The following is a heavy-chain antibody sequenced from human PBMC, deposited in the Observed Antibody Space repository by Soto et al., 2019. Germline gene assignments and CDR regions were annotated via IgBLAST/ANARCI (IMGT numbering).Heavy chain of an antibody. D-gene: IGHD3-16*01. CDR1: GFTFSSYA. J-gene: IGHJ4*02. CDR2: ISGSGGST. Sequence: GGSLRLSCAASGFTFSSYAMSWVRQAPGKGLEWVSAISGSGGSTYYADSVKGRFTISRDNSKNTLYLQMNSLRAEDTAVYYCAKGTPGRRDGFPPLAFFDYWGQGTLVTVSS. CDR3: AKGTPGRRDGFPPLAFFDY. V-gene: IGHV3-23*01.